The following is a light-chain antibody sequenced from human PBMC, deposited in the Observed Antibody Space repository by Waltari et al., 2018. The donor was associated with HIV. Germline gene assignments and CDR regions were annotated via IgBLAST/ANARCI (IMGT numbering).Light chain of an antibody. J-gene: IGLJ2*01. CDR3: YFAADSKAI. Sequence: SSELTQPSSVSVSPGQQARITCPRDELAKKYDRWFQQRPGPAPVLVIYRDSERPSGIPERFSGSSSGTTVTLSISGAQVEDEADYYCYFAADSKAIFGGGTRLTVL. CDR2: RDS. CDR1: ELAKKY. V-gene: IGLV3-27*01.